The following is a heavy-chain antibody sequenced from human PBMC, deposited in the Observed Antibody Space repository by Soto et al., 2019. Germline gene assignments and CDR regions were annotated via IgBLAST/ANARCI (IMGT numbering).Heavy chain of an antibody. J-gene: IGHJ6*02. CDR1: GFTVSSNN. Sequence: EVQLVDTGGGLIQPGGSLRLSCAASGFTVSSNNMNWVRQAPGKGLEWVSIIYSGDSTSYAGSVKGRFTISRDNSKNTVFLQMNSLRGEDTAVYYCATNKPGNYGMDVWGRGTTVTVSS. V-gene: IGHV3-53*02. CDR3: ATNKPGNYGMDV. CDR2: IYSGDST.